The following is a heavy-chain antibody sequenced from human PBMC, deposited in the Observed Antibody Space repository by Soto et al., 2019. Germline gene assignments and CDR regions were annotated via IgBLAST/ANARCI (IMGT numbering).Heavy chain of an antibody. V-gene: IGHV1-18*01. CDR3: ARLHYYDSSGYYPFRALDY. D-gene: IGHD3-22*01. Sequence: EASVKVSCKASGYTFTSYGISWVRQAPGQGLEWMGWISAYNGNTNYAQKLQGRVTMTTDTSTSTAYMELRSLRSDDTAVYYCARLHYYDSSGYYPFRALDYWGQGTLVTVSS. CDR1: GYTFTSYG. CDR2: ISAYNGNT. J-gene: IGHJ4*02.